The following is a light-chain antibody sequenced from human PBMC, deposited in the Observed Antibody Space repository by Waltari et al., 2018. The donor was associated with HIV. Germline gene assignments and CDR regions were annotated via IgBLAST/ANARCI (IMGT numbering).Light chain of an antibody. CDR3: CAFSGGRLSWL. J-gene: IGLJ2*01. CDR1: STDVGSSDL. Sequence: SAPTHSASVSGSPGPSITVSCTGTSTDVGSSDLVSWFQHPPGKAHQLISHDVTQRPSGVSSRFSGSKAGNTASLTIAGLQAEEESLYFCCAFSGGRLSWLVGGGTRVTVL. V-gene: IGLV2-23*02. CDR2: DVT.